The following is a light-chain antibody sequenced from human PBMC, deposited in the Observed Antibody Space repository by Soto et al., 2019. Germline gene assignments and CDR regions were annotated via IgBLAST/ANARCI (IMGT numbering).Light chain of an antibody. CDR3: QYYDDLLFT. J-gene: IGKJ3*01. V-gene: IGKV1-33*01. CDR2: DAS. Sequence: DLQMTQSPSSLSASVGDRVTITCRASQSISSYLNWYQQKPGKAPKLLISDASTLETGVTSRFSGSGSGTDFTFTISSLQPEDVATYYCQYYDDLLFTFGPGTKVDL. CDR1: QSISSY.